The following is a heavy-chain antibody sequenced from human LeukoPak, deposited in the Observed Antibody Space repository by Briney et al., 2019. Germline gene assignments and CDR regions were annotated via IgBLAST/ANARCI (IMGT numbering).Heavy chain of an antibody. D-gene: IGHD1-7*01. V-gene: IGHV4-61*02. CDR2: ISSTGST. CDR1: GGSISSGGHY. Sequence: SQTLSLTCTVSGGSISSGGHYWSWIRQPAGKGLEYLGRISSTGSTNYNPSLRSRVTISADTSKNHFSLKLTSVTAADTAVYFCASHRYWNYYLDYWGQGTLVTVSS. J-gene: IGHJ4*02. CDR3: ASHRYWNYYLDY.